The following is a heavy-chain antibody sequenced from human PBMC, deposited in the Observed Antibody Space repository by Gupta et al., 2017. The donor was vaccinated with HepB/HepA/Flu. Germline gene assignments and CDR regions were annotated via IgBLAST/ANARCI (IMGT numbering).Heavy chain of an antibody. D-gene: IGHD3-10*01. J-gene: IGHJ6*02. CDR1: GFTFRRYG. CDR3: AKAYGSGSRYYYYGMDV. CDR2: ISHDGSNK. V-gene: IGHV3-30*18. Sequence: QVQLVESGGGVVQPGRSLRLSCAASGFTFRRYGMYWVRQAPGKGLEWVAVISHDGSNKYYADFVKGRFTISRDNSKDTLYLQMIGLRTEDTAVYYCAKAYGSGSRYYYYGMDVWGQGTTVTVSS.